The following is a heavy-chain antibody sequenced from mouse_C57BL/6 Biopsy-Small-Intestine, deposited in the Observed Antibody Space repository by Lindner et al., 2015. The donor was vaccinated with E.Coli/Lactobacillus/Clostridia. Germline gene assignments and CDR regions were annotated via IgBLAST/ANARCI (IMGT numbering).Heavy chain of an antibody. J-gene: IGHJ1*03. V-gene: IGHV1-31*01. Sequence: VQLQESGPELVKPGASVKISCKASDYSFTGNYMHWVKQSHGNILDWVGYIHPYNGFSSYNQKFKGKAALTVDKSSNTVYMELRSLTSEDSAVYYCASPTMVTGGYFDVWGTGTTVTVSS. CDR3: ASPTMVTGGYFDV. D-gene: IGHD2-9*01. CDR2: IHPYNGFS. CDR1: DYSFTGNY.